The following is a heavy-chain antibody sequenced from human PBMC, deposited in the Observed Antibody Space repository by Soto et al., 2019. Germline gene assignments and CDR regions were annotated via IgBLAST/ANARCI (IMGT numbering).Heavy chain of an antibody. J-gene: IGHJ4*02. V-gene: IGHV5-51*01. CDR3: ARQVDGVFDY. CDR1: GYSFNIYW. Sequence: GDSLKISCQGSGYSFNIYWIGWVRQMPGKGLEWMGIVYSGDSETRYSPSFQGQVTVSVDKSINTAYLQWSSLKASDTAMYYCARQVDGVFDYWGQGTLVTVSS. CDR2: VYSGDSET. D-gene: IGHD3-16*01.